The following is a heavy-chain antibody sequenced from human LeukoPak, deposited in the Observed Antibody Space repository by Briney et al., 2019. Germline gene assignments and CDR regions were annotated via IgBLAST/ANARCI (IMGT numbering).Heavy chain of an antibody. CDR2: ISSSGSTI. CDR3: AREILGFDY. CDR1: GFTFSSYE. V-gene: IGHV3-48*03. J-gene: IGHJ4*02. Sequence: GGSLRLSCAASGFTFSSYEMNWVRQAPWKGLEWVSYISSSGSTIYYADSVKGRFTISRDNSKNTLYLQMNSLRAEDTAVYYCAREILGFDYWGQGTLVTVSS. D-gene: IGHD1-26*01.